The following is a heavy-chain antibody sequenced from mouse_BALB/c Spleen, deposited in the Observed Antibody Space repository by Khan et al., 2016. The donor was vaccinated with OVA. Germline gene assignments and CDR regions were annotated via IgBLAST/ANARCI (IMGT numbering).Heavy chain of an antibody. D-gene: IGHD1-2*01. V-gene: IGHV3-1*02. CDR2: LSYSGST. Sequence: EVKLLESGPGLVKPSQSLSLTCTVTGYSITSGYGWYWIRQLPGNKLEWMGYLSYSGSTNYNPPLKSRIFITRDTSKKQFLQQLNLVTTEDTATYYCARTARIKYWGQGTTLTVSS. CDR1: GYSITSGYG. CDR3: ARTARIKY. J-gene: IGHJ2*01.